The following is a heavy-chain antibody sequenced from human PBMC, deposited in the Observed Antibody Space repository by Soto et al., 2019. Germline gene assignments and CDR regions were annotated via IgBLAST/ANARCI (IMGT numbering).Heavy chain of an antibody. CDR1: GGTFSSYA. V-gene: IGHV1-69*01. Sequence: QVQLVQSGAEVKKPGSSVKVSCKASGGTFSSYAISWVRQAPGQGLEWMGGINPIFGTANYAQKFQGRVKITADESTSTAYMELSSLRSEDTAVYYCARDFEPRYCSGGSCPKTDYWGQGTLVTVSS. CDR2: INPIFGTA. CDR3: ARDFEPRYCSGGSCPKTDY. J-gene: IGHJ4*02. D-gene: IGHD2-15*01.